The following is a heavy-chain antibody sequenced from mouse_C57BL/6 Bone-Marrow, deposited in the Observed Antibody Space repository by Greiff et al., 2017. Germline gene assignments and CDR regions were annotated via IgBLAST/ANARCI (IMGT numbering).Heavy chain of an antibody. V-gene: IGHV5-2*01. CDR1: EYEFPSHD. Sequence: EVQVVESGGGLVQPGASLKLSCESSEYEFPSHDMTWVRKTPGKRLELVAAINTGGGSTYYPDTMEGRFTISRDKTKRTLYLQMSSLRSEDTALYYCARGGILGAMDYWGQGTSVTVSS. CDR2: INTGGGST. D-gene: IGHD4-1*01. J-gene: IGHJ4*01. CDR3: ARGGILGAMDY.